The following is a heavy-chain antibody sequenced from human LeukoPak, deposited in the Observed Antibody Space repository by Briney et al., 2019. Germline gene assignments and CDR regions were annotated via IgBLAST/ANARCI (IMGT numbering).Heavy chain of an antibody. CDR2: INHSGST. CDR1: GGSFSGYY. J-gene: IGHJ6*02. D-gene: IGHD1-26*01. CDR3: ARGRRVGAYYYYYGMDV. V-gene: IGHV4-34*01. Sequence: SETLSLTCAVYGGSFSGYYWSWIRQPPGKGLEWIGEINHSGSTNYNPSLKSRVTISVDTSKNQFSLKLSSVTAADTAVYYCARGRRVGAYYYYYGMDVWGQGTTVTVSS.